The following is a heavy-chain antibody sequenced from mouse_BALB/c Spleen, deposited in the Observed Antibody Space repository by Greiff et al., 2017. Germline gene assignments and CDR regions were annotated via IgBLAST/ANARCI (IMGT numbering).Heavy chain of an antibody. J-gene: IGHJ4*01. CDR2: IRNKANGYTT. D-gene: IGHD4-1*01. CDR1: GFTFTDYY. CDR3: ARDVTGTSMDY. V-gene: IGHV7-3*02. Sequence: EVKLMESGGGLVQPGGSLRLSCATSGFTFTDYYMSWVRQPPGKALEWLGFIRNKANGYTTEYSASVKGRFTISRDNSQSILYLQMNTLRAEDSATYYCARDVTGTSMDYWGQGTSVTVSS.